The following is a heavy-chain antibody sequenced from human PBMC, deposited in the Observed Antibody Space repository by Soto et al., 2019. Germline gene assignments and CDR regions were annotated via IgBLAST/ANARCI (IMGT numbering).Heavy chain of an antibody. V-gene: IGHV4-34*01. J-gene: IGHJ4*02. Sequence: PSETLSLTCAVYGGSFSGYYWSWIRQPPGKGLEWIGEINHSGSTNYNPSLKSRVTISVDTSKNQFSLKLSSVTAADTAVYYCARGRTYYYDSSGYRRYFDYWGQGTLVTVSS. CDR2: INHSGST. D-gene: IGHD3-22*01. CDR1: GGSFSGYY. CDR3: ARGRTYYYDSSGYRRYFDY.